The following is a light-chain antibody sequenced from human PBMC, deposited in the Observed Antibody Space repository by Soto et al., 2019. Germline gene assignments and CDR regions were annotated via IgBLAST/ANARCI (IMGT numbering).Light chain of an antibody. Sequence: QLVLTQSPSTSASLGASVKLTCTLSSGHSSYAIAWHQQQPEKGPRYLMKLNSDGSHSKGDGIPDRFSVSSSGAERYLTISSLPSEDEADYYCQTWGTGIGVFGGGTKLTVL. CDR3: QTWGTGIGV. J-gene: IGLJ3*02. V-gene: IGLV4-69*01. CDR2: LNSDGSH. CDR1: SGHSSYA.